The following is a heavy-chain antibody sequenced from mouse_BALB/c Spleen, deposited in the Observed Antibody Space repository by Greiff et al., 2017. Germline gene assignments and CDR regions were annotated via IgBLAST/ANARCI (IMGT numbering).Heavy chain of an antibody. V-gene: IGHV5-9*03. D-gene: IGHD1-1*01. J-gene: IGHJ1*01. CDR3: ARGYYGSSYWYFDV. CDR2: ISSGGGNT. Sequence: EVKLMESGGGLVKPGGSLKLSCAASGFTFSSYTMSWVRQTPEKRLEWVATISSGGGNTYYPDSVKGRFTISRDNAKNNLYLQMSSLRSEDTALYYCARGYYGSSYWYFDVWGAGTTVTVSS. CDR1: GFTFSSYT.